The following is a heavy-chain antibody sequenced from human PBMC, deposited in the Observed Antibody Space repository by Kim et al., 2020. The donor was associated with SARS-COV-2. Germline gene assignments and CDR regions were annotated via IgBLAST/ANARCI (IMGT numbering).Heavy chain of an antibody. D-gene: IGHD3-22*01. Sequence: ASVKVSCKASGYTFTGYYMHWVRQAPGQGLEWMGRINPNSGGTNYAQKFQGRVTMTRDTSISTAYMELSRLRSDDTAVYYCASPDYYDSSGYYAGSFRYGMDVWGQGTTVTVSS. CDR1: GYTFTGYY. V-gene: IGHV1-2*06. J-gene: IGHJ6*02. CDR3: ASPDYYDSSGYYAGSFRYGMDV. CDR2: INPNSGGT.